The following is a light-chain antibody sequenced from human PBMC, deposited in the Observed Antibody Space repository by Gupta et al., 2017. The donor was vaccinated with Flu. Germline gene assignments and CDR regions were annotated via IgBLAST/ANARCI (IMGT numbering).Light chain of an antibody. CDR2: ETN. CDR3: QSYDSSLNAYV. V-gene: IGLV1-40*01. Sequence: QSVLTQPPPVSRAPGQRVTISCSGSSSNVGAEYDVHWYQQRPETSPKLLIYETNYRPSVVPDRFSGSKSGTSASLAITGLQAEDEADYYCQSYDSSLNAYVFGTGTKVTVL. CDR1: SSNVGAEYD. J-gene: IGLJ1*01.